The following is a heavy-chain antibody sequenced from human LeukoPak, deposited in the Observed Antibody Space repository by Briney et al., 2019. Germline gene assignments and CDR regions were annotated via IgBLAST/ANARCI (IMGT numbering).Heavy chain of an antibody. CDR1: GFTFSSYS. V-gene: IGHV3-21*01. CDR3: ARDLFTQSYYYDSSGYYPYDY. J-gene: IGHJ4*02. D-gene: IGHD3-22*01. CDR2: ISSSSSYI. Sequence: GGSLRLSCAASGFTFSSYSMNWVRQAPGKGLEWVSSISSSSSYIYYADSVKGRFTISRDNAKNSLYLQMNSLRAEDTAVYYCARDLFTQSYYYDSSGYYPYDYWGQGTLVTVSS.